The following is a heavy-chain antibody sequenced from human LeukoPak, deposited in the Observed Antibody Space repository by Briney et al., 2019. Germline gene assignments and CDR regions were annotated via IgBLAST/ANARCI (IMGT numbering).Heavy chain of an antibody. Sequence: GASVKVSCKASGYTFTSYGISWVRQAPGQRLEWMGWINAGNGNTKYSQKFQGRVTITRDTSASTAYMELSSLRSEDTAVYYCARYCSGGSCYPGDYYYYGMDVWGQGTTVTVSS. CDR1: GYTFTSYG. CDR2: INAGNGNT. V-gene: IGHV1-3*01. J-gene: IGHJ6*02. CDR3: ARYCSGGSCYPGDYYYYGMDV. D-gene: IGHD2-15*01.